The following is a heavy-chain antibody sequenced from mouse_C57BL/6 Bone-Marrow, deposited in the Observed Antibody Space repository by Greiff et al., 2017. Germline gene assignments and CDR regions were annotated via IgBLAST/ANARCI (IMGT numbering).Heavy chain of an antibody. D-gene: IGHD1-1*01. CDR2: IYPRSGNT. Sequence: QVQLQQSGAELARPGASVKLSCKASGSTFTSYGISWVKQRPGQGLEWIGGIYPRSGNTYYNEKFKGKATLTADKSSSTAYMELRSLTSEDSEVYFCARRIGSYYGSSRYFDVWGTGTTVTVSS. V-gene: IGHV1-81*01. CDR1: GSTFTSYG. J-gene: IGHJ1*03. CDR3: ARRIGSYYGSSRYFDV.